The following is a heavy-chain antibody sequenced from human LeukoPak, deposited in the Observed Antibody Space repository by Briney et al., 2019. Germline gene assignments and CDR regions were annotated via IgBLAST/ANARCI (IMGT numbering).Heavy chain of an antibody. Sequence: GGSLRLSCAASGFTFSNAWMSWVRQAPGKGLEWVSGIIGGAGSTYYADSVKGRFTISGDNSKNTLFLQMNSLRAEDTAVYYCAHGAMYQLDYWGQGTLVTVSS. CDR2: IIGGAGST. CDR3: AHGAMYQLDY. V-gene: IGHV3-23*01. CDR1: GFTFSNAW. J-gene: IGHJ4*02. D-gene: IGHD2-2*01.